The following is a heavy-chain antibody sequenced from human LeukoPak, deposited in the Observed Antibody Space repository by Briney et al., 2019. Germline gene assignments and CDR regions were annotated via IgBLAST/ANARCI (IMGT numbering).Heavy chain of an antibody. Sequence: PVASVKVSCKASGGTFSSYAISWVRQAPGQGLEWMGRIIPILGIANYAQKFQGRVTITADKSTSTAHMELSSLRSEDTAVYYCASSKGDYYYYYGMDVWGQGTTVTVSS. J-gene: IGHJ6*02. CDR1: GGTFSSYA. CDR3: ASSKGDYYYYYGMDV. CDR2: IIPILGIA. V-gene: IGHV1-69*04.